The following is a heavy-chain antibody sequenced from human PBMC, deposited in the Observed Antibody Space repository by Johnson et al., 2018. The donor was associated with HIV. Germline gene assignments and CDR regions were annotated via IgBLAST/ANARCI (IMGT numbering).Heavy chain of an antibody. Sequence: VQLVESGGGVVRPGGSLRLSCEASGFTFDDYGMSWVRHGPGKGLEWVSGIHWEGGSRDYADSVKSRFTIFRDNGKNSLYLQMNSLRAEDTALYYCARVSTMIVVARNDAFDIWGQGTMVTVSS. CDR1: GFTFDDYG. J-gene: IGHJ3*02. D-gene: IGHD3-22*01. CDR2: IHWEGGSR. V-gene: IGHV3-20*04. CDR3: ARVSTMIVVARNDAFDI.